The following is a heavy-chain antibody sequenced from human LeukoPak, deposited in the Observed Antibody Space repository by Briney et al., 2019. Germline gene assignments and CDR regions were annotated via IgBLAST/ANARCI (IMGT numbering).Heavy chain of an antibody. CDR1: RFTFSFYG. D-gene: IGHD3-16*01. CDR2: LSYDGSNK. Sequence: PGRSLRLSCAAPRFTFSFYGIHWVRQAPGKGLEWVAALSYDGSNKFYADSVKGRFTVSRDNSKNTLYLQMNSLRAEDTALYYYIREWGRGNTHSDYWGQGTLVTVSS. V-gene: IGHV3-33*05. CDR3: IREWGRGNTHSDY. J-gene: IGHJ4*02.